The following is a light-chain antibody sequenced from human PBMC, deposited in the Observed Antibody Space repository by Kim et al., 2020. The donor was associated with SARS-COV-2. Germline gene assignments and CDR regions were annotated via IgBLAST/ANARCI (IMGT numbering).Light chain of an antibody. CDR2: SAS. J-gene: IGKJ1*01. Sequence: ENVLTQSPGTLSLSPGERATLSCRASQSVSSNFLAWYQQKGGQAPRLLIYSASSRASGIPDRFSGSGSGTDFTLTISTLEPEDFAVYYCQQYATSPETFGQGTKVDIK. CDR1: QSVSSNF. V-gene: IGKV3-20*01. CDR3: QQYATSPET.